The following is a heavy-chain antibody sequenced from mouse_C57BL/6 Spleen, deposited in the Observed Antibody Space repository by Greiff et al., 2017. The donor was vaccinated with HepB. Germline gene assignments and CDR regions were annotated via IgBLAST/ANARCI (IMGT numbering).Heavy chain of an antibody. CDR3: ARPLYYGNSLYYAMDY. Sequence: EVHLVESGGGLVQPGGSLKLSCAASGFTFSDYYMYWVRQTPEKRLEWVAYISNGGGSTYYPDTVKGRFTISRDNAKNTLYLQMSRLKSEDTAMYYCARPLYYGNSLYYAMDYWGQGTSVTVSS. CDR1: GFTFSDYY. CDR2: ISNGGGST. V-gene: IGHV5-12*01. J-gene: IGHJ4*01. D-gene: IGHD2-1*01.